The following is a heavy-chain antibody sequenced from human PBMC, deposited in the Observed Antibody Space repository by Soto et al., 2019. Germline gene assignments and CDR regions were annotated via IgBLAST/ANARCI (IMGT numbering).Heavy chain of an antibody. CDR2: IRSKPNTDAT. V-gene: IGHV3-73*01. Sequence: VQLVESGGGLVQPGGSLKLSCAASGFTFSDSARHWVRQASGKGLEWVGRIRSKPNTDATAYAASVKGRFTISRDDSKNTAYLQMNSLKTEDTAVYYCTRHVDCSGGSCYSGYYYYMDVWGKGTTVTVSS. J-gene: IGHJ6*03. CDR1: GFTFSDSA. CDR3: TRHVDCSGGSCYSGYYYYMDV. D-gene: IGHD2-15*01.